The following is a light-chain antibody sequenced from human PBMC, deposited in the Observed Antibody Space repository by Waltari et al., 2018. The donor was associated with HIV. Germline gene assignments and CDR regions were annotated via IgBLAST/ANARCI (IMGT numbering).Light chain of an antibody. J-gene: IGLJ1*01. Sequence: QSVLTQPPSASGTSGQRVTISCSGSSSNIGSNYVYWYQQLPGTAPKLLIYRNNQRPSGVPDRFSGSKSGTSASLAISGLRSEDEADYYCAAWDDSLSGRYVFGTGTKVTV. CDR2: RNN. V-gene: IGLV1-47*01. CDR1: SSNIGSNY. CDR3: AAWDDSLSGRYV.